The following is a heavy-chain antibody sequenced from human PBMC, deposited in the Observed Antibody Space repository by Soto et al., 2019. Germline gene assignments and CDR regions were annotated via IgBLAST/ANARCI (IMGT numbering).Heavy chain of an antibody. Sequence: PSATLSLTCTVSGGSISSYYWSWIRQPPGKGLEWIGYIYYSGSTNYNPALKSRVTTSVDTSKNQFSLKLTSVTAADTAVYYCARDRVGVSSNWFDSWGWGTLVTVSS. J-gene: IGHJ5*01. CDR2: IYYSGST. CDR1: GGSISSYY. V-gene: IGHV4-59*01. CDR3: ARDRVGVSSNWFDS. D-gene: IGHD1-26*01.